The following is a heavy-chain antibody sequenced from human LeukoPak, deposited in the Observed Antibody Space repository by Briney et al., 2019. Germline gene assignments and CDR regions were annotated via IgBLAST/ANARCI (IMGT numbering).Heavy chain of an antibody. V-gene: IGHV4-39*02. D-gene: IGHD1-1*01. CDR1: VGSISSSSYY. CDR3: ARDIGDGYSHYFDY. J-gene: IGHJ4*02. CDR2: IYYSGST. Sequence: SETLSLTCTVSVGSISSSSYYWGWIRQPPGKGLEWIGSIYYSGSTYYNPSLKSRVTISVDTSKNQFSLKLSSVTAADTAVYYCARDIGDGYSHYFDYWGQGTLVTVSS.